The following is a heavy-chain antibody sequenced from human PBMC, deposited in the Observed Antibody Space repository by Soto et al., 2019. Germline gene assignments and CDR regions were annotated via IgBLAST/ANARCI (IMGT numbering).Heavy chain of an antibody. V-gene: IGHV4-4*02. D-gene: IGHD1-20*01. Sequence: LSLPCAVSGGSISSSNRWSWVRQPPGKGLEWIGEIYHSGSTNYNPSLKSRVTISVDKSKNQFSLKLSSVTAADTAVYYCARTGITGTHYYYYGMDVWGQGTTVTVS. J-gene: IGHJ6*02. CDR1: GGSISSSNR. CDR3: ARTGITGTHYYYYGMDV. CDR2: IYHSGST.